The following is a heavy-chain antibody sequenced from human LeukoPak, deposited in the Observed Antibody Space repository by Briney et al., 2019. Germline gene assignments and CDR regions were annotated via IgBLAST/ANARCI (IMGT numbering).Heavy chain of an antibody. CDR3: ARMKILVRGVIFGNWFDP. J-gene: IGHJ5*02. V-gene: IGHV4-34*01. D-gene: IGHD3-10*01. Sequence: SETLSLTCAVYGGSFSGYYWSWIRQPPGKGLEWIGEINHSGSTYYNPSLKSRVTISVDTSKNQFSLKLSSVTAADTAVYYCARMKILVRGVIFGNWFDPWGQGTLVTVSS. CDR1: GGSFSGYY. CDR2: INHSGST.